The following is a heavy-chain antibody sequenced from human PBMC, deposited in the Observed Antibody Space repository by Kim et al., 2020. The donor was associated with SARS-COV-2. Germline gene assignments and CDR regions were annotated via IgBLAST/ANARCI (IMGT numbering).Heavy chain of an antibody. V-gene: IGHV4-39*01. J-gene: IGHJ4*02. CDR2: IYYSGST. Sequence: SETLSLTCTVSGGSISSSSYYWGWIRQPPGKGLEWIGSIYYSGSTYYNPSLKSRVTISVDTSKNQFSLKLSSVTAADTAVYYCARRGEGTIFGVPEGNFDYWGQGTLVTVSS. CDR3: ARRGEGTIFGVPEGNFDY. CDR1: GGSISSSSYY. D-gene: IGHD3-3*01.